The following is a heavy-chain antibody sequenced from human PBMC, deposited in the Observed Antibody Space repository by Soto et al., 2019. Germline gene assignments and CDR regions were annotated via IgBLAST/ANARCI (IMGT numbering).Heavy chain of an antibody. CDR3: ASGSPPFYYYGMDV. V-gene: IGHV3-9*01. D-gene: IGHD1-26*01. CDR1: GFTFDDYA. Sequence: EVQLVESGGGLVQPGRSLRLSCAASGFTFDDYAMHWVRQAPGKGLEWVSGISWNSGSIGYADAVKGRFTITRDNAKNSLYLKRNSLRAEDTALYYCASGSPPFYYYGMDVWGQGTTVTVSS. J-gene: IGHJ6*02. CDR2: ISWNSGSI.